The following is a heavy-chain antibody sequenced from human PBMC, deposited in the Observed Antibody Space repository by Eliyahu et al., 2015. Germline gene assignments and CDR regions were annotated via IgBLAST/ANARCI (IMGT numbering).Heavy chain of an antibody. D-gene: IGHD5-24*01. CDR3: VRDEPDGYNLLDY. Sequence: QVQLVESGGGVVQPGTSLRLSCAASGFXFNRFAMHWVRQAPGKGLESVAVVSSDGFYKYYAGSMEGRFTISRDNSKDTVYLQMNRLRPEDTALYYCVRDEPDGYNLLDYWGQGTLVTVSS. J-gene: IGHJ4*02. CDR1: GFXFNRFA. CDR2: VSSDGFYK. V-gene: IGHV3-30*04.